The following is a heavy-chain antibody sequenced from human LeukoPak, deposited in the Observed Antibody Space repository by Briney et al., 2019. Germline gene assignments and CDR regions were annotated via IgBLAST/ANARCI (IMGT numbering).Heavy chain of an antibody. J-gene: IGHJ4*02. V-gene: IGHV4-61*02. CDR3: ARGPTDCSSSCLQGE. D-gene: IGHD2-2*01. CDR2: IYTSGST. Sequence: SSETLSLTCTVSGGSISSGSYYWSWIRQPAGKGLEWIGRIYTSGSTNYNPSLKRRVTISVDTSKNQFSLKLSSVTAADTAVYYCARGPTDCSSSCLQGEWGQGTLVTVSS. CDR1: GGSISSGSYY.